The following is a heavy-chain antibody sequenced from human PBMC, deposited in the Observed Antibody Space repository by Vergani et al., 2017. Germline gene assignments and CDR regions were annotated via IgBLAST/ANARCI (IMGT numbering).Heavy chain of an antibody. V-gene: IGHV1-69*01. J-gene: IGHJ6*02. CDR2: IIPIFGTA. D-gene: IGHD2-15*01. CDR3: ARPYCSGGSCYRIKAYGMDV. Sequence: GQRGKGGAEVKKPRGSVKVSCKASGCTVSSYGVSWVRLSPGQGLEWMGGIIPIFGTANYAQKFQGRVTITADESTSTAYMELSSLRSEDTAVYYCARPYCSGGSCYRIKAYGMDVWGQGTTVTVSS. CDR1: GCTVSSYG.